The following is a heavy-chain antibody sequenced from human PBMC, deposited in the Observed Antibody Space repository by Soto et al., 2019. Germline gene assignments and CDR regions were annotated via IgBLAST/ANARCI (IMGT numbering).Heavy chain of an antibody. CDR2: INPSGGST. Sequence: QVQLVQSGAEVKKPGASVKVSCKASGYTFTSYYMHWVRQAPGQGLEWMGIINPSGGSTSYAQKFQGRVTMTRDPSTSTVYMELGSLRSEDTAVYYCARRGDTAMVWGEYYFDYWGQGTLVTVSP. V-gene: IGHV1-46*03. CDR3: ARRGDTAMVWGEYYFDY. J-gene: IGHJ4*02. CDR1: GYTFTSYY. D-gene: IGHD5-18*01.